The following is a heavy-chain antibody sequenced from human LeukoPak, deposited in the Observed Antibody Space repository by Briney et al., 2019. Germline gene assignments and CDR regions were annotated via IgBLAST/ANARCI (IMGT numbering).Heavy chain of an antibody. CDR1: GFTFSSYS. V-gene: IGHV3-48*01. J-gene: IGHJ4*02. D-gene: IGHD3-22*01. CDR3: ARVFYYDSSGYYGFGY. CDR2: ISSSSSTV. Sequence: GGSLRLSCAASGFTFSSYSMNWVRQAPGKGLEWVSYISSSSSTVHYADSVKGRFTISRDNAKNSLYLQMNSLRAEDTAVYYCARVFYYDSSGYYGFGYWGQGTLVTVSS.